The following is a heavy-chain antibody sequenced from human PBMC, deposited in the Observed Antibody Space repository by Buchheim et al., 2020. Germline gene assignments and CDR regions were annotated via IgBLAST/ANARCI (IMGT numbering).Heavy chain of an antibody. CDR1: GGSISSSSYY. J-gene: IGHJ6*02. CDR3: ARGLYKRYYYYGMDV. CDR2: IYYGGST. Sequence: QLQLQESGPGLVKPSETLSLTCTVSGGSISSSSYYWGWIRQPPGKGLEWIGSIYYGGSTYYNPSLKSRVTISVDPSKNQFSLKLSSVTAADTAVYYCARGLYKRYYYYGMDVWGQGTT. V-gene: IGHV4-39*07. D-gene: IGHD3-10*01.